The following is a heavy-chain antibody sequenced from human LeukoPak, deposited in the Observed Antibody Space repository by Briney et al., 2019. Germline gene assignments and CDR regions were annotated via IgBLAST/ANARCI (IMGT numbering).Heavy chain of an antibody. CDR3: ARENYGGGDY. V-gene: IGHV5-51*01. D-gene: IGHD4-23*01. CDR1: GYSFTSWW. J-gene: IGHJ4*02. CDR2: ISPGDSAT. Sequence: TGESLKISCRASGYSFTSWWIGWVRQMPGKGLEWMGIISPGDSATKYSPSFQGQVTISVDKSISTAYLQWSSLQASDTAMYFCARENYGGGDYWGQGTLVTVSS.